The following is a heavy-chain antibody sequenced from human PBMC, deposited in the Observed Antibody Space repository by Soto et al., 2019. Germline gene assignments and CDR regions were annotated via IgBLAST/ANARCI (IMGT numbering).Heavy chain of an antibody. CDR3: ARDAVVTAHSYYYAMDV. CDR2: IYYSGTT. D-gene: IGHD2-21*02. CDR1: SGSISSYY. J-gene: IGHJ6*02. Sequence: QVQLQESGPGLVKPSETLSLTCTVSSGSISSYYWSWIRQSPGKGLEWIGYIYYSGTTSYNPSLTSRVTISIDTSKNQFSLRVSSVTAADTAVYFCARDAVVTAHSYYYAMDVWGQGTTVTVSS. V-gene: IGHV4-59*01.